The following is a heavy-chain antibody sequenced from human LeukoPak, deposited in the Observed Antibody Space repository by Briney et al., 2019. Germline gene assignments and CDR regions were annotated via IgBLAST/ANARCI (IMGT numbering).Heavy chain of an antibody. J-gene: IGHJ6*02. D-gene: IGHD4-17*01. CDR3: AKDRGGYTVTTRPYYYYYGMDV. V-gene: IGHV3-9*01. Sequence: GRSLRLSCAASGFTFDDYAMHWVRQAPGKGLEWVSGISWNSGSIGYADSVKGRFTISRDNAKNSLYLQMNSLRAEGTALYYCAKDRGGYTVTTRPYYYYYGMDVWGQGTTVTVSS. CDR2: ISWNSGSI. CDR1: GFTFDDYA.